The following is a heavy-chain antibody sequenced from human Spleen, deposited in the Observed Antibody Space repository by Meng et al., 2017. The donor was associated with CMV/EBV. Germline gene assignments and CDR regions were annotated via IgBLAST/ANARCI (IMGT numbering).Heavy chain of an antibody. CDR1: GGSISSSSYY. Sequence: SETLSLTCSVPGGSISSSSYYWGWIRQPPGKGLEWIASIHYSGRTYYNPSLKSRVTISVDTSKNQFSLMVTSVTAADTAVYYCARHIECSNYEYSFDIWGQGTMVTVSS. J-gene: IGHJ3*02. CDR3: ARHIECSNYEYSFDI. CDR2: IHYSGRT. D-gene: IGHD4-11*01. V-gene: IGHV4-39*01.